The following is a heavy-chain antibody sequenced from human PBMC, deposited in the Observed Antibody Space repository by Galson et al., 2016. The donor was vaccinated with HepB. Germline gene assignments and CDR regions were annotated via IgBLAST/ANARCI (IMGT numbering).Heavy chain of an antibody. V-gene: IGHV5-51*01. J-gene: IGHJ6*02. CDR3: ARANKYDFWRGRYYYGMDV. D-gene: IGHD3-3*01. CDR1: GYSFTSYW. Sequence: QSGAEVTKPGESLKISCKGSGYSFTSYWIGWVRQMPGKGLEWMGIIYPGDSDTRYSPSFQGQVTISADKSISTAYLQWSSLKASDTAMYYCARANKYDFWRGRYYYGMDVWGQGTTVTVSS. CDR2: IYPGDSDT.